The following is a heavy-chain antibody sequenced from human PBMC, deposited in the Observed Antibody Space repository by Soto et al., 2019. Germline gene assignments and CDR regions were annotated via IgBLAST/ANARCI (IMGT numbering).Heavy chain of an antibody. CDR3: ARYHSSYSNRCDV. V-gene: IGHV3-7*01. CDR2: IKEDGSEA. D-gene: IGHD6-13*01. Sequence: GSLRLSCVASGIIFSSHWMTWVRQVPGKGLEWVANIKEDGSEAYYGDSVKGRFTISRDNAKNSLFLQMNSLRAEDTAIYYCARYHSSYSNRCDVWRQGTTVTVSS. J-gene: IGHJ6*02. CDR1: GIIFSSHW.